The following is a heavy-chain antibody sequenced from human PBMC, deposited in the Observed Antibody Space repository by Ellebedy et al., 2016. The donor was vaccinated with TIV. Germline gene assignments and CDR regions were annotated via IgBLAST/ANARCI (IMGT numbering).Heavy chain of an antibody. J-gene: IGHJ4*02. D-gene: IGHD4-17*01. CDR2: INPILGTA. V-gene: IGHV1-69*04. CDR3: AADYGDYIIED. CDR1: GGTFSNYA. Sequence: AASVKVSCKAFGGTFSNYAVTWVRQAPGQGLEWMGRINPILGTANYAQKFQGRVTMTADKSTSTDYMELNSLRSEDTAVYYCAADYGDYIIEDWGQGTLITVSS.